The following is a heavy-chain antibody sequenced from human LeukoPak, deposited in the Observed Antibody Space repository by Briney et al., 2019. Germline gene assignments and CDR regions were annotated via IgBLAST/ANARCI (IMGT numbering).Heavy chain of an antibody. Sequence: GGSLRLSCGASGFTFSNYGMHWVRQAPGKGLEWVAFIRHHGGNVYYADSVKGRFTISRDNSKNTLYLQMNSLRAEDTAVYYCARDREYLVDYWGQGTLVTVSS. J-gene: IGHJ4*02. CDR2: IRHHGGNV. CDR3: ARDREYLVDY. CDR1: GFTFSNYG. D-gene: IGHD2-2*02. V-gene: IGHV3-30*02.